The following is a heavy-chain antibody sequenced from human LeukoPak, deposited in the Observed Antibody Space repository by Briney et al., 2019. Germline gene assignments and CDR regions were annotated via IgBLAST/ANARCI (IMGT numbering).Heavy chain of an antibody. D-gene: IGHD3-9*01. J-gene: IGHJ4*02. CDR3: AKAHTTSLLTAYYCFDY. Sequence: PGGSLRLSCAASGFTFTTYAPTWVRQAPGKGLEWVSTISGSGGSTYYADSVKGRFTISRDNSKNTVYLQMNNLTAEDTAVYYCAKAHTTSLLTAYYCFDYWGQGTLVTVSS. CDR1: GFTFTTYA. V-gene: IGHV3-23*01. CDR2: ISGSGGST.